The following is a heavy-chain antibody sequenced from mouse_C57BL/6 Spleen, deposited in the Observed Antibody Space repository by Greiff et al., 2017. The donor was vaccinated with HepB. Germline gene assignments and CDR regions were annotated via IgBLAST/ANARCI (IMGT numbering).Heavy chain of an antibody. D-gene: IGHD1-1*01. CDR2: INPNNGGT. J-gene: IGHJ1*03. CDR1: GYTFTDYN. Sequence: VQLQQSGPELVKPGASVKMSCKASGYTFTDYNMHWVKQSHGKSLEWIGYINPNNGGTSYNQKFKGKATLTVNKSSSTAYMELRSLTSEDSAVYYCAREGVYYYGSTYWYFDVWGTGTTVTVSS. CDR3: AREGVYYYGSTYWYFDV. V-gene: IGHV1-22*01.